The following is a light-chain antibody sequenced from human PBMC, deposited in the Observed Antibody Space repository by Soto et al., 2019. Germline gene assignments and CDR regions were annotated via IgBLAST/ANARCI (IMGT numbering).Light chain of an antibody. CDR1: QSISSNY. CDR3: HQYGSAPAWT. V-gene: IGKV3-20*01. Sequence: EIVLTQSPGTLSLFPGERATLYCRASQSISSNYLAWYQHKPGQAPRLLIHGASNRATGIPDRFSGAGSGTDFTLTVSRLEPEDFAVYYWHQYGSAPAWTFGQVNKVEIK. J-gene: IGKJ1*01. CDR2: GAS.